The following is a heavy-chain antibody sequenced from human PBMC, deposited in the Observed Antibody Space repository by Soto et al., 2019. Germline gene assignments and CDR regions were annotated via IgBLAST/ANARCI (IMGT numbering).Heavy chain of an antibody. V-gene: IGHV3-21*06. J-gene: IGHJ4*02. D-gene: IGHD3-3*01. CDR3: ARAFYDFFGARTSYYFYS. CDR2: ISSSSRDI. Sequence: EVQLVESGGGLVKHVGSLRISCAASGFSFSTYSMNWVSHAPGNGLEWVSSISSSSRDIFYSDSVRGRFTISRDNASNCLDLQLSSLIADDPAVYYCARAFYDFFGARTSYYFYSWGQGTPVPVSS. CDR1: GFSFSTYS.